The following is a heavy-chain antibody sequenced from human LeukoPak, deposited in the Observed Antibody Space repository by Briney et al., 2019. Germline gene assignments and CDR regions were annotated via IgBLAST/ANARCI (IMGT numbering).Heavy chain of an antibody. CDR3: ARARRGYCSSTSCPIDHYYYYYYMDV. Sequence: GASVKVSCKASGYTFTSYGISWVRQAPGQGLEWMGGIIPIFGTANYAQKFQGRVTITADESTSTAYMELSSLRSEDTAVYYCARARRGYCSSTSCPIDHYYYYYYMDVWGKGTTVTISS. CDR1: GYTFTSYG. J-gene: IGHJ6*03. V-gene: IGHV1-69*13. D-gene: IGHD2-2*01. CDR2: IIPIFGTA.